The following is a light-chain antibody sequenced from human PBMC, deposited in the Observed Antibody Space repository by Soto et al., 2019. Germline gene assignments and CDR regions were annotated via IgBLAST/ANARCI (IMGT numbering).Light chain of an antibody. CDR1: RDVGRD. CDR3: LQDYGDSWT. V-gene: IGKV1-6*01. CDR2: AAS. Sequence: QMSQSPSSLSAYVGGKIIITCRASRDVGRDVSWYQQKPGQAPKLLIYAASNLYTGVPSRFSGSRSGTEFTLTISSLQPEDFASYYCLQDYGDSWTFGQGTKVEIK. J-gene: IGKJ1*01.